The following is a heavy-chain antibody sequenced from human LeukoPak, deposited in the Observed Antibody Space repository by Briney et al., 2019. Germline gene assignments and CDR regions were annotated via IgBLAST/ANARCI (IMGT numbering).Heavy chain of an antibody. CDR3: ARLYYDSSGYYQICYFDY. CDR2: IYYSGST. D-gene: IGHD3-22*01. CDR1: GGSISSSSYY. Sequence: SETLSLSWTVSGGSISSSSYYWGWIRQPPRKGLEWIGSIYYSGSTYYNPSLKSRVTISVDTSKNQFSLNLSSVTAADTAVYYCARLYYDSSGYYQICYFDYWGQGTLVTVSS. V-gene: IGHV4-39*01. J-gene: IGHJ4*02.